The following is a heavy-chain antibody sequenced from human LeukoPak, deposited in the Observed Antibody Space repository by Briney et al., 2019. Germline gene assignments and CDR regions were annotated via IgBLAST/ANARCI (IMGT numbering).Heavy chain of an antibody. J-gene: IGHJ4*02. Sequence: SETLSLTCAVSGGSISSSNRWSWVRQPPGKGLEWIGEIYHSGSTNYNPSLKSPVTISADTSKNQFSLKLSSVTAADTAVYYCARHNYGSGGLDYWGQGTLVTVSS. V-gene: IGHV4-4*02. CDR3: ARHNYGSGGLDY. CDR2: IYHSGST. CDR1: GGSISSSNR. D-gene: IGHD3-10*01.